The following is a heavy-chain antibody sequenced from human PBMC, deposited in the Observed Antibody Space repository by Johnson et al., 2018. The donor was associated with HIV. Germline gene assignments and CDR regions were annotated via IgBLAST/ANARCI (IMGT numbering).Heavy chain of an antibody. CDR2: ISYDGSNK. CDR3: AKEGITMEVDM. CDR1: GFTFSSYG. Sequence: QVQLVESGGGVVQPGRSLRLSCAASGFTFSSYGMHWVRQAPGKGLEWVAVISYDGSNKYYADSVKGRFTISRDNSQKTLYLQMNSLRAEGTAVYYCAKEGITMEVDMWGQGTMVIVSS. D-gene: IGHD3-10*01. V-gene: IGHV3-30*18. J-gene: IGHJ3*02.